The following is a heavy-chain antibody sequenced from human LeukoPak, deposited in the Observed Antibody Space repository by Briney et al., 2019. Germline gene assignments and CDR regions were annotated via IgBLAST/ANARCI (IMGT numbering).Heavy chain of an antibody. J-gene: IGHJ6*02. V-gene: IGHV3-23*01. D-gene: IGHD3-10*01. CDR2: ISSSGGTT. CDR1: GFTFSTSA. Sequence: SGGSLRLSCAASGFTFSTSAMSWVRQAPGKGLEWVSAISSSGGTTYYADSVKGRFTISRDNSNNTLYLQMNSLRAEDTAVYYCARAGSGSNYYYGLDVWGQGTTVTVSS. CDR3: ARAGSGSNYYYGLDV.